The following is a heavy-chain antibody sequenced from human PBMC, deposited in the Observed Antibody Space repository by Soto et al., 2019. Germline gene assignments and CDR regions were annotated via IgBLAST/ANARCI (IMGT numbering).Heavy chain of an antibody. Sequence: GGSLRLSCAASGFTFSSYSMNWVRQAPGKGLEWVSYISSSSSTIYYADSVKGRFTISRDNAKNSLYLQMNSLRAEDTAVYYCARETLRYYYYYGMDVWGQGTTVTVSS. CDR2: ISSSSSTI. CDR3: ARETLRYYYYYGMDV. CDR1: GFTFSSYS. V-gene: IGHV3-48*01. J-gene: IGHJ6*02. D-gene: IGHD4-17*01.